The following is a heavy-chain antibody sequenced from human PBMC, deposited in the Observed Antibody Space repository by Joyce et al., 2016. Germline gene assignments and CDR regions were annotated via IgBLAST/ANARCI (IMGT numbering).Heavy chain of an antibody. V-gene: IGHV3-30-3*01. CDR1: GFTFSNSA. D-gene: IGHD6-19*01. J-gene: IGHJ4*02. CDR2: ITYDGSNK. Sequence: QVQLVESGGGVVQPGRSLSLSCAASGFTFSNSAMHWVRQAPCKGLEWVAVITYDGSNKDYADSVKGRFTISRDNSKNTLYLQMNSLRAEDTAVYYCASPLELTVAGKVDYWGQGILVTVSS. CDR3: ASPLELTVAGKVDY.